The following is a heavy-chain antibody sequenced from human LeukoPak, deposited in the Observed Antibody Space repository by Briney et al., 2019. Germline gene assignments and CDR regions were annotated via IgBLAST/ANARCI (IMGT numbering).Heavy chain of an antibody. D-gene: IGHD6-6*01. Sequence: SETLSLTCTVSGGSINSYYWSWIRQPPGKGLEWIGYIYYSGSTKYNPSLESRVTISVDTSKNQFSLKLSSVTAADTAVNYCARALGSSVTHYYMDVWGKGTTVTVSS. CDR1: GGSINSYY. CDR2: IYYSGST. J-gene: IGHJ6*03. CDR3: ARALGSSVTHYYMDV. V-gene: IGHV4-59*01.